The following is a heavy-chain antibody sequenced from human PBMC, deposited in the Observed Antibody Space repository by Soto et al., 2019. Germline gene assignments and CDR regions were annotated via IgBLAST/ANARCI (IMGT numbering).Heavy chain of an antibody. CDR1: GGSISGGGYC. D-gene: IGHD3-3*01. Sequence: PSETLSLTCTVAGGSISGGGYCWSWIRQPPGKGLEWIGYIYYSGSTYYNPSLKSRVTISVDTSKNQFSLKLSSVTAADTAVYYCARDNILGILYGGMDVWGQGTTVTVSS. CDR3: ARDNILGILYGGMDV. J-gene: IGHJ6*02. V-gene: IGHV4-30-4*01. CDR2: IYYSGST.